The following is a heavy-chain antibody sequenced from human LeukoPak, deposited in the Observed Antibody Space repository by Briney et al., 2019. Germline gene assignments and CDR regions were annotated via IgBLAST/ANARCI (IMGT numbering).Heavy chain of an antibody. Sequence: SVKVSCKASGGTFSSYTISWVRQAPGQGLEWMGGIIPIFGTANYAQKFQGRVTITTDESTSAAYMELSSLRSEDTAVYCCARNLDYSNTYYYYYMDVWGKGTTVTVSS. D-gene: IGHD4-11*01. CDR1: GGTFSSYT. CDR2: IIPIFGTA. V-gene: IGHV1-69*05. CDR3: ARNLDYSNTYYYYYMDV. J-gene: IGHJ6*03.